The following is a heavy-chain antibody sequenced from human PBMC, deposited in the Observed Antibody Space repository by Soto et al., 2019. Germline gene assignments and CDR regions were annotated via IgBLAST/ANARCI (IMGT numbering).Heavy chain of an antibody. CDR3: ARLYGSGSYYYFDS. Sequence: SETLSLTCTVSGGSISSSSYYWGWIRQPPGKGLEWIGSIYYSGSTYYNPSLKSRVTISVDTSKNQFSLKLSSVTAADTAVYYCARLYGSGSYYYFDSWGQGTLVTVSS. D-gene: IGHD3-10*01. J-gene: IGHJ4*02. CDR2: IYYSGST. CDR1: GGSISSSSYY. V-gene: IGHV4-39*01.